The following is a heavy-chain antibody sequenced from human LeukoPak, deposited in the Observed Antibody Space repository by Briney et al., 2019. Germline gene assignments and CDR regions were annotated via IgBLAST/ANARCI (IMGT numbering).Heavy chain of an antibody. CDR3: ARDRRLQLEFFEY. V-gene: IGHV3-30*19. CDR2: ISYAGDNK. D-gene: IGHD5-24*01. J-gene: IGHJ4*02. CDR1: GFTFSNYG. Sequence: GGSLRLSCAAAGFTFSNYGMHWVRQAPGKGLEWVALISYAGDNKQYADSVKGRFNISRDDYRNMLHLQMDSLRPEDTAVYYCARDRRLQLEFFEYWGQGILVTVTS.